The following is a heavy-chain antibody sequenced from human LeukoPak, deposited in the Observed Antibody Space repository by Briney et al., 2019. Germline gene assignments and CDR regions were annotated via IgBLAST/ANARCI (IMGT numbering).Heavy chain of an antibody. CDR3: ARGDNWFDP. Sequence: PGGSLRLSCVPSGFTVSSNYMTWVRQAPGKGLEWASVIYGGGTTYYADSVKGRFTISRDNSKNTVYLQMNSLRAEDTAVYYCARGDNWFDPWGQGTLVTVSS. V-gene: IGHV3-53*01. J-gene: IGHJ5*02. CDR1: GFTVSSNY. CDR2: IYGGGTT.